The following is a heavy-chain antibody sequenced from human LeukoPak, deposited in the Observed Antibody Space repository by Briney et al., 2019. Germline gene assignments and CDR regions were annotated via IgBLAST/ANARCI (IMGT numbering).Heavy chain of an antibody. D-gene: IGHD3-16*02. CDR1: GFTFSSYG. CDR3: ATSDGGVIGLY. J-gene: IGHJ4*02. V-gene: IGHV3-30*03. CDR2: ISYDGSNK. Sequence: GGSLRLSCAASGFTFSSYGMHWVRQAPGKGLEWVAVISYDGSNKYYADSVKGRFTISRDNSKNTLYLQMNSLRAEDTAVYYCATSDGGVIGLYWGQGTLVTVSS.